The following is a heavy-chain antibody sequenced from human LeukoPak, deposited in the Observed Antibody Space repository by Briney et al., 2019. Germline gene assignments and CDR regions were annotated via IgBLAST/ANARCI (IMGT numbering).Heavy chain of an antibody. D-gene: IGHD6-19*01. CDR2: IRGSGGVT. V-gene: IGHV3-23*01. CDR3: ARTQYSSGWYNWFDP. CDR1: GFTISSYA. J-gene: IGHJ5*02. Sequence: GGSLRLSCAASGFTISSYAMSWVRQAPGKGLEWVSAIRGSGGVTYYADSVKGRFTISRDNSKNTLYLQMNSLRAEDTAVYYCARTQYSSGWYNWFDPWGQGTLVTVSS.